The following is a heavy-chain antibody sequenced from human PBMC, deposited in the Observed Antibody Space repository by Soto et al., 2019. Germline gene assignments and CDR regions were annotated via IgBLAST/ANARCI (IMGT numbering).Heavy chain of an antibody. J-gene: IGHJ5*02. CDR3: AKDSRMVYAFVGRGFDP. CDR1: GFTFSSYA. D-gene: IGHD2-8*01. V-gene: IGHV3-23*01. CDR2: ISGSGGST. Sequence: EVQLLESGGGLVQPGGSLRLSCAASGFTFSSYAMSWVRQAPGKGLEWVSAISGSGGSTYYADSVKGRFTISRDNSKNKLYLQMNSLKAEDTAVYYCAKDSRMVYAFVGRGFDPWGQGTLVTVSS.